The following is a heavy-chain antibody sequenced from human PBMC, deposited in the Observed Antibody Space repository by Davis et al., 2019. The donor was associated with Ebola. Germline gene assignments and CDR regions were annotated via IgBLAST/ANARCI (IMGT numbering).Heavy chain of an antibody. CDR1: GFTFSSYS. CDR2: ISTTSGTI. Sequence: GESLKISCAASGFTFSSYSMNWVRQAPGKGLEWVSYISTTSGTIYYADSVKGRFTISSDNAKNSLFLQMDSLRDEDTAVYFCARVRSGYYPSAMDVWGQGTTVTVSS. CDR3: ARVRSGYYPSAMDV. D-gene: IGHD3-3*01. J-gene: IGHJ6*02. V-gene: IGHV3-48*02.